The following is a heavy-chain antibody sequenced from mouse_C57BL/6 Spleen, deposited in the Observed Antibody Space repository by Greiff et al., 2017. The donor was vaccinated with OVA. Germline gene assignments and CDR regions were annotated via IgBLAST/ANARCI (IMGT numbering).Heavy chain of an antibody. CDR2: IDPSDSYT. CDR1: GYTFTSYW. D-gene: IGHD3-2*02. J-gene: IGHJ4*01. V-gene: IGHV1-50*01. Sequence: QVQLQQSGAELVKPGASVKLSCKASGYTFTSYWMQWVKQRPGQGLEWIGEIDPSDSYTNYNQKFKGKATLTVDTSSSTAYMQLSSLTSEDSAVYYCAREAQANAMDYWGQGTSVTVSS. CDR3: AREAQANAMDY.